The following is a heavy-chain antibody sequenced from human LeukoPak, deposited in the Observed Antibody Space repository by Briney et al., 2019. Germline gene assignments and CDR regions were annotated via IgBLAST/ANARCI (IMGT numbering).Heavy chain of an antibody. D-gene: IGHD6-19*01. V-gene: IGHV3-7*01. J-gene: IGHJ6*03. CDR2: IKQDGSEK. Sequence: GGSLRLSCAASGFTFSSYWMSWVRQAPGKGLEWVANIKQDGSEKYYVDSVKGRFTISRDNAKNSLYLQMNSLRAEDTAVYYCARAVAGTFYYYYYMDVRGKGTTVTVSS. CDR1: GFTFSSYW. CDR3: ARAVAGTFYYYYYMDV.